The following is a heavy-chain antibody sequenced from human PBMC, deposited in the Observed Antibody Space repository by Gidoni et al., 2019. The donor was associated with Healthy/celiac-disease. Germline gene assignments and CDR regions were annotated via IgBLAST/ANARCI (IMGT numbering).Heavy chain of an antibody. CDR3: ARSLVGVMAY. CDR2: IWYDGSNK. J-gene: IGHJ4*02. D-gene: IGHD3-22*01. V-gene: IGHV3-33*01. CDR1: GFTFSSYG. Sequence: QVQLVESGGGVVQPGRSLSLSCAASGFTFSSYGMHWVRQAPGKGLEWVAVIWYDGSNKYYADSVKGRFTISRDNSKNTLYLQMNSLRAEDTAVYYCARSLVGVMAYWGQGTLVTVSS.